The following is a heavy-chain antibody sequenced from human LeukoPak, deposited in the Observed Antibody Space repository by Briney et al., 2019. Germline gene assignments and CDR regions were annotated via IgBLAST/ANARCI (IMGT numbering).Heavy chain of an antibody. V-gene: IGHV4-4*09. J-gene: IGHJ5*02. Sequence: PSETLSLTCTVSGGSISSYYWSWIRQPPEKGLEWIGYIYTSGSTNYNPSLKSRVTISVDTSKNQFSLKLSSVTAADTAVYYCARAPGWFDPWGQGTLVTVSS. CDR2: IYTSGST. CDR1: GGSISSYY. CDR3: ARAPGWFDP.